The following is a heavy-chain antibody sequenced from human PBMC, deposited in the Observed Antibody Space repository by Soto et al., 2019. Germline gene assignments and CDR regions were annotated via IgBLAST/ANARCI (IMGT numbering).Heavy chain of an antibody. Sequence: QVQLQESGPGLVKPSQTLSLTCTVSGGSISSGGYYWSWIRQHPGKGLEWIGYIYHSGTTYYNPSLNRRVTRSVDPSENRCSLKLTSVTAADTAVYYCARVRGYELLGWFDPWGQGSLVTVSS. CDR2: IYHSGTT. V-gene: IGHV4-31*03. CDR1: GGSISSGGYY. J-gene: IGHJ5*02. CDR3: ARVRGYELLGWFDP. D-gene: IGHD2-2*01.